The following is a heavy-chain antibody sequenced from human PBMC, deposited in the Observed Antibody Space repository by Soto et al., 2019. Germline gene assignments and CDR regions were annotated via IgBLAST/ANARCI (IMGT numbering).Heavy chain of an antibody. CDR3: ARHWDIVVVPAGNWFDP. V-gene: IGHV4-39*01. D-gene: IGHD2-2*01. Sequence: SETLSLTCTASGGSISSSSYYWGWIRQPPGKGLEWIGSIYYSGSTYYNPSLKSRVTISVDTSKNQFSLKLSSVTAADTAVYYCARHWDIVVVPAGNWFDPWGQGTLVTVSS. CDR1: GGSISSSSYY. J-gene: IGHJ5*02. CDR2: IYYSGST.